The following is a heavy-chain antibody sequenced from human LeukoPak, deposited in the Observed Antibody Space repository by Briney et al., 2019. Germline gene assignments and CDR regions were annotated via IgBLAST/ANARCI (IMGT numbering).Heavy chain of an antibody. CDR1: GGSISSYY. CDR3: ARVGPVPWPIAADGTYFDY. CDR2: IYYSGST. Sequence: SETLSLTCTVSGGSISSYYWSWIRQPPGKGLEWIGYIYYSGSTNYNPSLKSRVTISVDTSKNQFSLKLSSVTAADTAVYYCARVGPVPWPIAADGTYFDYWGQGTLVTVSS. J-gene: IGHJ4*02. V-gene: IGHV4-59*01. D-gene: IGHD6-13*01.